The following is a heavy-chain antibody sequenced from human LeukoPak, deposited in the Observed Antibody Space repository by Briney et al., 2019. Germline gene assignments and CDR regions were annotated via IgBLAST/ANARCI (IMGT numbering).Heavy chain of an antibody. CDR2: IYYSGST. Sequence: NPSETLSLTCTVSGGSINTYFWSWIRQPPGKGLEWIGYIYYSGSTNYNPSLKSRVTISVDTSKNQFSLKLSSVTAADTAVYYCARGWESTDGFDYWGQGTLVTVSS. D-gene: IGHD1-26*01. V-gene: IGHV4-59*12. J-gene: IGHJ4*02. CDR3: ARGWESTDGFDY. CDR1: GGSINTYF.